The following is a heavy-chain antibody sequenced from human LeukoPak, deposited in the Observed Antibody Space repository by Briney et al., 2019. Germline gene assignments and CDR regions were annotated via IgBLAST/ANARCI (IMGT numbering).Heavy chain of an antibody. CDR2: ISSSSSYI. J-gene: IGHJ3*02. V-gene: IGHV3-21*01. Sequence: PGGSLRLSCAASGFTFSSYAMSWVRQAPGKGLEWVSAISSSSSYIYYADSVKGRFTISRDNAKNSLYLQMNSLRAEDTAVYYCARDPFVAFDIWGQGTMVTVSS. CDR1: GFTFSSYA. CDR3: ARDPFVAFDI. D-gene: IGHD2-21*01.